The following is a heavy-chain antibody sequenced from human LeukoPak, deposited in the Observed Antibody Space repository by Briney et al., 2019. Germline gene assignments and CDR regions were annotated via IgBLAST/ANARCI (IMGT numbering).Heavy chain of an antibody. Sequence: ASVKVSCKTSGYTFIDSYIHWVRQAPGQGLEWMGWINPNNGDTIYAQKFQDRVKMTRDPSITTAYMELTKLRSDDTAVYYCARPDYDDDDSSGTHDWGQGTLVTVSS. J-gene: IGHJ4*02. V-gene: IGHV1-2*02. CDR3: ARPDYDDDDSSGTHD. CDR1: GYTFIDSY. D-gene: IGHD4-17*01. CDR2: INPNNGDT.